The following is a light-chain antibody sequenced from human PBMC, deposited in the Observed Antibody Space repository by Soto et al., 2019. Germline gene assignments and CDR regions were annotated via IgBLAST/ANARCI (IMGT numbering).Light chain of an antibody. CDR1: QSVSSY. CDR3: QQRSNSLT. CDR2: DAS. V-gene: IGKV3-11*01. J-gene: IGKJ4*01. Sequence: EIVLTQSPATLSFSPGERATLSCRASQSVSSYLAWYQKKPGQAPRLLIYDASNRATGIPARFSGSGSGTDFSLTISSLEPEDFAVYYCQQRSNSLTFSGGTKVDIK.